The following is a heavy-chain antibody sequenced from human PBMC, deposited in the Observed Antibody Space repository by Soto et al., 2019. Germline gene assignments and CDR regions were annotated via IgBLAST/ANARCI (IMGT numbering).Heavy chain of an antibody. CDR2: VITIIGTA. J-gene: IGHJ4*02. CDR1: GGTFSSYA. CDR3: ARSIYSSGWYRFWLMDY. Sequence: GASVKVSCKASGGTFSSYAISWVRQAPGQGLEWMGGVITIIGTANYAQKLQGRGTFTADESTSTAYMDLSSLRSEDTAVYYCARSIYSSGWYRFWLMDYWGQGTLVTVSS. D-gene: IGHD6-19*01. V-gene: IGHV1-69*13.